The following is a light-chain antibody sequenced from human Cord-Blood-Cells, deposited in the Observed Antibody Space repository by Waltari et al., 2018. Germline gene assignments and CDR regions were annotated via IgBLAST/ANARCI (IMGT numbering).Light chain of an antibody. Sequence: QSALTQPASVSGSPGPSITISCTGTSSDVGGYNYVSWYQQHPGKAPQLIIYDVSNRPSGVSNRFSGSKSGNTASLTISGLQAEDEADYYCSSYTSSSTVVFGGGTRLTVL. CDR1: SSDVGGYNY. J-gene: IGLJ2*01. CDR3: SSYTSSSTVV. V-gene: IGLV2-14*01. CDR2: DVS.